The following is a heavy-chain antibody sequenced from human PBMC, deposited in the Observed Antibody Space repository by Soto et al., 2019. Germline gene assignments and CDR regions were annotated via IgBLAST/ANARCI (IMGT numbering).Heavy chain of an antibody. Sequence: PSETLSLTFTVSGGSVSSVSYYWSWIRQPPGKGLELIGYIYYSGSSNYNPSPTSRLTISVDTSKNQFSLKLRSVNAADTAVYYCARGAEMVAAATLYHYHYGMHXWGQATTVTVS. CDR2: IYYSGSS. J-gene: IGHJ6*02. CDR3: ARGAEMVAAATLYHYHYGMHX. CDR1: GGSVSSVSYY. D-gene: IGHD2-15*01. V-gene: IGHV4-61*01.